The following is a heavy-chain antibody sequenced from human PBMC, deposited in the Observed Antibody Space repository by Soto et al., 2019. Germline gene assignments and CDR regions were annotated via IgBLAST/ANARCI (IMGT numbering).Heavy chain of an antibody. CDR2: IYYSGST. V-gene: IGHV4-30-4*01. J-gene: IGHJ4*02. Sequence: QVQLQESGPGLVKPSQTLSLTCTVSGGSISSGDYYWSWIRQPPGKGLEWIGYIYYSGSTYYNPSLKSRVTISVDTSKNQFSLKLSSVTAADTAVYYCARSDMITFGGVIAGVDYWGQGTLVTVSS. D-gene: IGHD3-16*02. CDR1: GGSISSGDYY. CDR3: ARSDMITFGGVIAGVDY.